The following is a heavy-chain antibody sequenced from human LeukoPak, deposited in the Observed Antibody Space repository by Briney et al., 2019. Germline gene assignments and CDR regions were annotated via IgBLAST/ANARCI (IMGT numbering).Heavy chain of an antibody. V-gene: IGHV4-34*01. J-gene: IGHJ3*02. Sequence: SETLSLTCAVYGGSFSGYYWSWIRQPPGKGLEWIGEINHSGSTNYNPSLKSRVTMSVDTSKNQFSLKLSSVTAADTAVYYCARSNYVWGSYRPRQSDAFDIWGQGTMVTVFS. CDR3: ARSNYVWGSYRPRQSDAFDI. CDR1: GGSFSGYY. D-gene: IGHD3-16*02. CDR2: INHSGST.